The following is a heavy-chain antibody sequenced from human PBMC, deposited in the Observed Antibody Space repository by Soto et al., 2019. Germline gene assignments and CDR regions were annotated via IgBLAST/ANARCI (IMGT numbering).Heavy chain of an antibody. V-gene: IGHV3-30*04. CDR3: ARSRSGAVADSFDF. CDR1: GFTFSSYA. Sequence: WGSLRLSCAASGFTFSSYAIHWVRQAPGKGLEWVAVISRDGTNKYYVDSVKGRLTISRDNSRNTLYLQMNSLRHEDAAVYYCARSRSGAVADSFDFWGQGTLVTVSS. J-gene: IGHJ4*02. CDR2: ISRDGTNK. D-gene: IGHD3-10*01.